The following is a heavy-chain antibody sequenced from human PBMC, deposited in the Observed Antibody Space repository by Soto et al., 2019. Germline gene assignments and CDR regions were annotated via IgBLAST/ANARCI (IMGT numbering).Heavy chain of an antibody. V-gene: IGHV4-30-4*01. CDR1: GGSISSGDYY. D-gene: IGHD3-16*02. J-gene: IGHJ4*02. Sequence: QVQLQESGPGLVKPSQTLSLTCTVSGGSISSGDYYWSWIRQPPGKGLEWIGYIYYSGSTYYNPTLKSRVTISVDTSKNQFSLKLSSVTAADTAVYYCASGYYDYVWGSYRPSSLYYWGQGTLVTVSS. CDR2: IYYSGST. CDR3: ASGYYDYVWGSYRPSSLYY.